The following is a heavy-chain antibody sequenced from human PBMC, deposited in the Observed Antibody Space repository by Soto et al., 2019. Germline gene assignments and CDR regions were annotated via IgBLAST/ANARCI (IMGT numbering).Heavy chain of an antibody. D-gene: IGHD2-8*01. J-gene: IGHJ4*02. Sequence: SLRLSCAASGFTFSSYSMSWVRQAPGKGLEWVSAISGSGGSTYYADSVKGRFTISRDNSKNTLYLQMNSLRAEDTAVYYCAKGEDCTNGVCYIARFSLLCGEGTLVTVSS. CDR2: ISGSGGST. CDR3: AKGEDCTNGVCYIARFSLL. V-gene: IGHV3-23*01. CDR1: GFTFSSYS.